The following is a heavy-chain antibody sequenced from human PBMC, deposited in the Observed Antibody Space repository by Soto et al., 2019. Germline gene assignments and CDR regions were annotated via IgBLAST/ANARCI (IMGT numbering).Heavy chain of an antibody. D-gene: IGHD6-13*01. Sequence: QVQLVQSGAEVKKPGSSVKVSCKASGGTFSSYAISWVRQAPGQGLEWMGGIIPIFGTANYAKKFQGRVTITADESPSTADMELSSLRSEDTALYYCATRHQLNYYGMDVWGQGTTVTVSS. CDR2: IIPIFGTA. V-gene: IGHV1-69*01. J-gene: IGHJ6*01. CDR1: GGTFSSYA. CDR3: ATRHQLNYYGMDV.